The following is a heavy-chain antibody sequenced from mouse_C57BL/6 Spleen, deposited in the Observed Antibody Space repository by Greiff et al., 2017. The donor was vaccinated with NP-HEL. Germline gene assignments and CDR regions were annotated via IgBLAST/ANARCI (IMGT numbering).Heavy chain of an antibody. V-gene: IGHV1-80*01. CDR2: IYPGDGDT. CDR3: ARTGYSNYLDY. Sequence: QVQLQQSGAELVKPGASVKISCKASGYAFSSYWMNWVKQRPGKGLEWIGQIYPGDGDTNYNGKFKGKATLTADKSSSTAYMQLSSLTSEDSAVSFYARTGYSNYLDYWGQGTTLTVSS. J-gene: IGHJ2*01. CDR1: GYAFSSYW. D-gene: IGHD2-5*01.